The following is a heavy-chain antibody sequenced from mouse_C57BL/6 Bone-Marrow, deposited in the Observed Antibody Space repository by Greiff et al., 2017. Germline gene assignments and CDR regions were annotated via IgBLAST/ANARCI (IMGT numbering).Heavy chain of an antibody. CDR1: GYTFTSSW. J-gene: IGHJ4*01. D-gene: IGHD2-5*01. Sequence: QVQLQQPGAELVKPGASVKLSCKASGYTFTSSWMHWVKPRPGRGLEWIGRFDPTSGGTKYNEKFKSKATLTVDNPSSTAYLQLSSLTSKDSAVYYCAKSNLVFYAMDYWGQGTSVTVSS. V-gene: IGHV1-72*01. CDR3: AKSNLVFYAMDY. CDR2: FDPTSGGT.